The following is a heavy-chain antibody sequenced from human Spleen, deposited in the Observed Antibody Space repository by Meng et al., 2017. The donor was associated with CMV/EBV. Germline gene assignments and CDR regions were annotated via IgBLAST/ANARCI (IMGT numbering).Heavy chain of an antibody. D-gene: IGHD4-17*01. CDR3: AAWRGGNGDGGFDY. Sequence: ASGFTFSNQAMHWVRQAPGKGLECVAFISYHGTNKYYADSVKGRFTISRDNSKNTLYLQMNSLRTEDTAVYFCAAWRGGNGDGGFDYWGQGTLVTVSS. CDR1: GFTFSNQA. J-gene: IGHJ4*02. V-gene: IGHV3-30*03. CDR2: ISYHGTNK.